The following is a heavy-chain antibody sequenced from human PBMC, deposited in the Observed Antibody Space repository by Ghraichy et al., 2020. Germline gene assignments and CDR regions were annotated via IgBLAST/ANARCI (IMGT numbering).Heavy chain of an antibody. V-gene: IGHV3-74*01. Sequence: GGSLRLSCAASGFTFSSYWMHWVRQAPGKGLVWVSRINSDGSTTSYADSVKGRCTISRDNAKNTLYLQMNSLRVEDTAVYYCARAGHDGYYYYNAMDVWGQGTTVTVSS. CDR3: ARAGHDGYYYYNAMDV. CDR2: INSDGSTT. J-gene: IGHJ6*02. D-gene: IGHD5-12*01. CDR1: GFTFSSYW.